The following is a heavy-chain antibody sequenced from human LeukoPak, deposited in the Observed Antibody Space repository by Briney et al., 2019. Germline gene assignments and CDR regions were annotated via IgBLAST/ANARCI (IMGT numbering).Heavy chain of an antibody. J-gene: IGHJ4*02. CDR1: GYTFTSYG. V-gene: IGHV1-18*01. CDR3: ARDELLRCDY. CDR2: ISAYNANT. Sequence: ASVKVSCKASGYTFTSYGISWVRQAPGQGLEWMRWISAYNANTNYAQILQGRVTMTTDTSTSTAYMELRSLRSDDTAVYYCARDELLRCDYWGQGTLVTVSS. D-gene: IGHD1-26*01.